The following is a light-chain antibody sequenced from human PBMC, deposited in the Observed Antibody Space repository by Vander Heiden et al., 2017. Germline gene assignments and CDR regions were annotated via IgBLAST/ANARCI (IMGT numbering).Light chain of an antibody. CDR1: SSDVGGSHY. Sequence: QSALTPPASVYGSPGQSPTISCTGTSSDVGGSHYVSWYQQHPGKAPKLMIYDVSNRPSGVSNRFSGSKSGNTASLTISGLQAEDEADYYCSSYTSSSTHYVFGTGTKVTVL. CDR3: SSYTSSSTHYV. V-gene: IGLV2-14*01. CDR2: DVS. J-gene: IGLJ1*01.